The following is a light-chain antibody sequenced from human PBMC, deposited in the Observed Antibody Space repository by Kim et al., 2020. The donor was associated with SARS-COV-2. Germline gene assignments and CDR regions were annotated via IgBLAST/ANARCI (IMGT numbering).Light chain of an antibody. J-gene: IGLJ3*02. V-gene: IGLV3-1*01. Sequence: SYELTQPPSVSVSPGQTASITCSGAKLGDKYACWYQQKPGQSPVLVIYQYSKRPSGIPERFSGSNSGNTATLTISGTQAMDEADYYCQAWDSSTEVFGGGTQLTVL. CDR3: QAWDSSTEV. CDR2: QYS. CDR1: KLGDKY.